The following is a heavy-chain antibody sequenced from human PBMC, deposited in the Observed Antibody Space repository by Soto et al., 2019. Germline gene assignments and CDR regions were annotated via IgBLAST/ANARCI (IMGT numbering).Heavy chain of an antibody. J-gene: IGHJ2*01. CDR1: GLTVSGKKY. Sequence: DVQLVESGGGLMQPGESLRLSCAASGLTVSGKKYVAWVRQAPGKGLEWVSALYDVDGSFYSDSVKGRFTTSSDSSKNSLYLQMSSLTIEDAAIYYCARETYYSGHVIGNLDLWGRGTLVTVSS. V-gene: IGHV3-66*03. CDR2: LYDVDGS. CDR3: ARETYYSGHVIGNLDL. D-gene: IGHD5-12*01.